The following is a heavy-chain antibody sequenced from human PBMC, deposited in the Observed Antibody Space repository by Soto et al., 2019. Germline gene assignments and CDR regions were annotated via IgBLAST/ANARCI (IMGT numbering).Heavy chain of an antibody. J-gene: IGHJ3*01. CDR2: IYHSGST. V-gene: IGHV4-31*03. Sequence: SETLSLPCSVSGNSLTIGVHYWTWIRQHPGKGLECIGYIYHSGSTYYSPSLKSRATISVDTSENQFSLKLTSMAAADTAVYYCARGGDGFDLWGQGKMVT. CDR3: ARGGDGFDL. CDR1: GNSLTIGVHY.